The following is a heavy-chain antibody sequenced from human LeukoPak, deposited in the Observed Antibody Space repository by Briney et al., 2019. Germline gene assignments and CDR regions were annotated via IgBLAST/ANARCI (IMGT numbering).Heavy chain of an antibody. Sequence: PGRSLRLSCAASGSTFSSYGMHWVRQAPGKGLEWVAVIWYDGSNKYYADSVKGRFTISRDNSKNTLYLQMNSLRAEDTAVYYCARGDFRRFDYWGQGTLVTVSS. CDR3: ARGDFRRFDY. V-gene: IGHV3-33*01. D-gene: IGHD2-21*02. J-gene: IGHJ4*02. CDR1: GSTFSSYG. CDR2: IWYDGSNK.